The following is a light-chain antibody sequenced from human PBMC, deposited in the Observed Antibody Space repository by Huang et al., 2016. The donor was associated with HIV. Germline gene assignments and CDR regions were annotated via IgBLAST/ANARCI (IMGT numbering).Light chain of an antibody. CDR3: QDYNYWPSPT. J-gene: IGKJ1*01. CDR1: QSVGTN. CDR2: GAS. Sequence: EIVMTQSPATLSVSPGERATLSCRASQSVGTNLAWYHHHPGQAPRLLIYGASTRATVLPARFSGSGSGTEFTLTISSLQSEDFGVYYCQDYNYWPSPTFGQGTKVEIK. V-gene: IGKV3-15*01.